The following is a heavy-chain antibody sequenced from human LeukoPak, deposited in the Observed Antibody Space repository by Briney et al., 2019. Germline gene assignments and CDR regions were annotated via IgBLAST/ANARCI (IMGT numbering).Heavy chain of an antibody. CDR1: GVSISSSSYY. Sequence: SETLSLTCTVSGVSISSSSYYWGWIRQPPGKGLEWIGSIYYSGSTYYNPSLKSRVTISVDTSKNQFSLKLSSVTAADTAVYYCVRVGSTSYEWGQGTLVTVSS. CDR2: IYYSGST. D-gene: IGHD2-2*01. CDR3: VRVGSTSYE. V-gene: IGHV4-39*07. J-gene: IGHJ4*02.